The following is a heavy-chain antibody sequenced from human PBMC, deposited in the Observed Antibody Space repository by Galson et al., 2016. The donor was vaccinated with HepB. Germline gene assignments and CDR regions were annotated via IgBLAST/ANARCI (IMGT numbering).Heavy chain of an antibody. CDR1: GFTFSYYY. D-gene: IGHD6-19*01. CDR2: ISGDGRTI. V-gene: IGHV3-11*01. J-gene: IGHJ5*01. Sequence: SLRLSCAASGFTFSYYYMSWIRQAPGKGLEWVSYISGDGRTITYADSVKGRFTLSRGNAKNSLYLHMNSLTGEDTAVYYCARMFPLYSSGWYVRGDGWFDSWGQGTLVTVSS. CDR3: ARMFPLYSSGWYVRGDGWFDS.